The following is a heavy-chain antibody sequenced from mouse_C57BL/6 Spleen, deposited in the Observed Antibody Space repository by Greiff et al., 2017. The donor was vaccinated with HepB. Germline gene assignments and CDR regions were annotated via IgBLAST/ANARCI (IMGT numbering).Heavy chain of an antibody. CDR2: INYDGSST. D-gene: IGHD2-3*01. Sequence: EVQLMESEGGLVQPGSSMKLSCTASGFTFSDYYMAWVRQVPEKGLEWVANINYDGSSTYYLDSLKSRFIISRDNAKNILYLQMSSLKSEDTATYYCARVYDGYPYYFDYWGQGTTLTVSS. CDR1: GFTFSDYY. J-gene: IGHJ2*01. V-gene: IGHV5-16*01. CDR3: ARVYDGYPYYFDY.